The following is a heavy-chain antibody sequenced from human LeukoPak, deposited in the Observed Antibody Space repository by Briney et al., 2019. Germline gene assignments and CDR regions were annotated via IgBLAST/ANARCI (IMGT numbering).Heavy chain of an antibody. Sequence: PSETLSLTCTVSSGSVNSYYWTWIRQPAGKGLEWIGHIYTSGTITYNPSLKNRVTMSLDISKNQFSLSLISVTAADTAMYYCAVVTMTRGKTWFDPWGQGTLVTVSS. CDR2: IYTSGTI. D-gene: IGHD3-10*01. CDR1: SGSVNSYY. CDR3: AVVTMTRGKTWFDP. V-gene: IGHV4-4*07. J-gene: IGHJ5*02.